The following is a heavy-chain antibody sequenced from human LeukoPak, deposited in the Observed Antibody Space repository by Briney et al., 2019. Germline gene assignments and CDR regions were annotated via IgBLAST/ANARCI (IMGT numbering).Heavy chain of an antibody. CDR2: IGGSGGST. D-gene: IGHD3-22*01. CDR3: ARRRITMIVGFDP. Sequence: GGSLRLSCAASGFTITIYAMSWVRQAPGKGLEWVSAIGGSGGSTYYADSVKGRFTISRDNPKNTLYLQMNSLRAKDTAVYYCARRRITMIVGFDPWGQGTLVTVSS. J-gene: IGHJ5*02. V-gene: IGHV3-23*01. CDR1: GFTITIYA.